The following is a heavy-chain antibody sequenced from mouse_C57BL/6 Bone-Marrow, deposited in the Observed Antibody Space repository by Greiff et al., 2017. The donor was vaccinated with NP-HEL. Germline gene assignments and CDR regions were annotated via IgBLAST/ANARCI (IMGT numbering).Heavy chain of an antibody. CDR2: IYPGAGDT. Sequence: VQLQQSGPELVKPGASVKISCKASGYAFSSSWMNWVKQRPGKGLEWIGRIYPGAGDTNYNGKFKGEATLTADKSSSTAYMQISSLTSEDSAVYFCARRDYAMDYWGQGTSVTVSS. CDR1: GYAFSSSW. CDR3: ARRDYAMDY. V-gene: IGHV1-82*01. J-gene: IGHJ4*01.